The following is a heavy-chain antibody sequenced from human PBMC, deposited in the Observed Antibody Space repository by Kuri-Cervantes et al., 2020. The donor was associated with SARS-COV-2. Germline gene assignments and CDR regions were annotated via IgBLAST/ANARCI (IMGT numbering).Heavy chain of an antibody. D-gene: IGHD3-10*01. CDR3: AKDPSDHYPSVSYYQPTDY. Sequence: GGPLRLPCAAPGFPFSSYAMHWVRQAPGKGLEWVAVISYDGFNQFYGDSVKGRFSISRDDSKNTLYLQMNSLRPENTAVCYCAKDPSDHYPSVSYYQPTDYWGQGTLVTVSS. J-gene: IGHJ4*02. V-gene: IGHV3-30*18. CDR1: GFPFSSYA. CDR2: ISYDGFNQ.